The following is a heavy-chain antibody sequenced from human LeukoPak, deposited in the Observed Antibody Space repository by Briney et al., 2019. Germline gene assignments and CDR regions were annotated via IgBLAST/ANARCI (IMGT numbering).Heavy chain of an antibody. J-gene: IGHJ6*02. Sequence: GGSLRLPCAASGFTFSSYEMSWVRQAPGKGLEWVSYISSSGSTIYYADSVKGRFTISRDNAKNSLYLQMNSLRAEDTAVYYCAREDRTSNYYYYGMDVWGQGTTVTVSS. V-gene: IGHV3-48*03. CDR1: GFTFSSYE. CDR3: AREDRTSNYYYYGMDV. D-gene: IGHD3-3*02. CDR2: ISSSGSTI.